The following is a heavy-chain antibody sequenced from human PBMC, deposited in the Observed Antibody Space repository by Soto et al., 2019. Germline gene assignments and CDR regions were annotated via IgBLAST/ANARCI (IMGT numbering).Heavy chain of an antibody. CDR2: IYPGDSDT. V-gene: IGHV5-51*01. D-gene: IGHD3-9*01. J-gene: IGHJ6*02. CDR1: GYSFTSYW. CDR3: ARHGVLTGYVNYGMDV. Sequence: GESLKISCKGSGYSFTSYWIGWVRQMPVKGLEWMGIIYPGDSDTRYSPSFQGQVTISADKSISTAYLQWSSLKASDTAMYYCARHGVLTGYVNYGMDVWGQGTTVTVSS.